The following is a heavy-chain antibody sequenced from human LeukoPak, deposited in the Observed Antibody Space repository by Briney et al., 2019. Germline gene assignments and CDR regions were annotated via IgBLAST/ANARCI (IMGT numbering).Heavy chain of an antibody. D-gene: IGHD1-26*01. CDR1: GFTFTSYS. CDR2: ISGGGGST. CDR3: AKGGKWDVTPFDY. Sequence: SGGSLRLSCAASGFTFTSYSMNWVRQAPGKGLEWVSTISGGGGSTYYADSVKGRLTISRDNSKNTLYLQVNSLRAEDTAVYYCAKGGKWDVTPFDYWGQGTLVTVSS. V-gene: IGHV3-23*01. J-gene: IGHJ4*02.